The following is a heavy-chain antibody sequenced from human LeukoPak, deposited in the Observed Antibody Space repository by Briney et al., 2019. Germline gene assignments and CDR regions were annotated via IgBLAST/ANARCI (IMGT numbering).Heavy chain of an antibody. D-gene: IGHD6-19*01. Sequence: PGGSLRLSCAASGFTVSSNYMSWVRQAPGKGLEWVSLISSGDSTYYADSVKGRFTISRDKSKNTLYLQVNTLRADDTATYYCAKPISGGLAVTADWFHPWGQGTLVVVSS. CDR2: ISSGDST. CDR1: GFTVSSNY. V-gene: IGHV3-66*04. CDR3: AKPISGGLAVTADWFHP. J-gene: IGHJ5*01.